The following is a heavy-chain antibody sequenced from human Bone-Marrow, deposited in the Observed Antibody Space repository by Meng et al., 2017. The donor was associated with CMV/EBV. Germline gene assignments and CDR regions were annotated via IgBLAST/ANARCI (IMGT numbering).Heavy chain of an antibody. CDR2: ISSSSSYI. CDR1: GFTFSSYS. V-gene: IGHV3-21*01. J-gene: IGHJ5*02. D-gene: IGHD3-3*01. Sequence: GESLKISCAASGFTFSSYSMNWVRQAPGKGLEWVSSISSSSSYIYYADSVKGRFTISRDNAKNSLYLQMNSLRAEDTAVYYCARVSPTIFGVVIRRRGFDPWGQGTLVTVSS. CDR3: ARVSPTIFGVVIRRRGFDP.